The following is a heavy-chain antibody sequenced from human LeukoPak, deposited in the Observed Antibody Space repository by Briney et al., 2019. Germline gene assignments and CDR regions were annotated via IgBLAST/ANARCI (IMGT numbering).Heavy chain of an antibody. J-gene: IGHJ4*02. Sequence: ASVKVSCKVSGYTLTELSMHWVRQAPGKGLEWMGGFDPEDGETIYAQKFQGRVTMTEDTSTDTAYMELSSLRSEDTAVYYCATRRGHGYCSGGSCYDFGYWGQGTLVTVSS. D-gene: IGHD2-15*01. CDR1: GYTLTELS. CDR2: FDPEDGET. V-gene: IGHV1-24*01. CDR3: ATRRGHGYCSGGSCYDFGY.